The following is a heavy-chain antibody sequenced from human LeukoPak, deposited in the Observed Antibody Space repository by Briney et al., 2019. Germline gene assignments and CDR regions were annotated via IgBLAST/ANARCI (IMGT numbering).Heavy chain of an antibody. CDR2: ISSSSSYI. J-gene: IGHJ4*02. V-gene: IGHV3-21*01. D-gene: IGHD2-21*01. CDR1: GFTFSSYS. Sequence: GGSLRLSCAASGFTFSSYSMNWVRQAPGKGLEWVSSISSSSSYIYYADSVKGRFTISRDNARNSLYLQMNSLRVEDTAVYYCARYSGGPGDPGGFDSWGQGTLVTVSS. CDR3: ARYSGGPGDPGGFDS.